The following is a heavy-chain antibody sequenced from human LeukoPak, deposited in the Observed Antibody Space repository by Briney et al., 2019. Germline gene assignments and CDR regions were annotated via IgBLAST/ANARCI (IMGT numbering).Heavy chain of an antibody. CDR2: ITRNGGKT. CDR3: ARDPFCSSSTGCYFAVWFDP. V-gene: IGHV3-20*04. Sequence: GGSLTLSCTASGFTFDNYDMSWVRQAPGKGVEGGSGITRNGGKTDYADSVRGCFDISRHHTKKCVYLQMTSTEAETSGFYCCARDPFCSSSTGCYFAVWFDPWGPRTLVTVSS. J-gene: IGHJ5*02. CDR1: GFTFDNYD. D-gene: IGHD2-2*01.